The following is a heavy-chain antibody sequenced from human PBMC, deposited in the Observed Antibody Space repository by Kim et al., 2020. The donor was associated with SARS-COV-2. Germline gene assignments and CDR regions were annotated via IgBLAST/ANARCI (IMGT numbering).Heavy chain of an antibody. D-gene: IGHD2-21*02. J-gene: IGHJ4*02. CDR2: N. Sequence: NDYAVSLKNRITIHPDPSKNQFSRQLNSVTPEDTAVYYCARGSHYYLLDYWGQGTLVTVSS. CDR3: ARGSHYYLLDY. V-gene: IGHV6-1*01.